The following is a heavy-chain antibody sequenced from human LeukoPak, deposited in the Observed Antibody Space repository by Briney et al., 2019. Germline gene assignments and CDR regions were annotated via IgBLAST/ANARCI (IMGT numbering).Heavy chain of an antibody. D-gene: IGHD2-2*01. CDR3: ARSRSSISYYFDY. CDR1: GGSISSSSYY. Sequence: SETLSLTCTVSGGSISSSSYYWGWIRQPPGKGLEWIGSIYYSGSTYYNPSLKSRVTISVDTSKNQFSLKLSSVTAADTAVYYCARSRSSISYYFDYWGQGTLVTVSS. V-gene: IGHV4-39*07. J-gene: IGHJ4*02. CDR2: IYYSGST.